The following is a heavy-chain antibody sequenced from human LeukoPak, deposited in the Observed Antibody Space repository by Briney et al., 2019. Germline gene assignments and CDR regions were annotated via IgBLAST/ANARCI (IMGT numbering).Heavy chain of an antibody. V-gene: IGHV1-2*02. CDR3: ASWKYCSVGSCPDY. D-gene: IGHD2-15*01. Sequence: ASVTVSCKASGYSFTGYYIHWVRQAPGQGLEWMGWINPNSGATNFAQHSQGRVTMTRDTSISTAYMELSRLRSDDTAVYYCASWKYCSVGSCPDYWGRGTLVTVSS. CDR1: GYSFTGYY. CDR2: INPNSGAT. J-gene: IGHJ4*02.